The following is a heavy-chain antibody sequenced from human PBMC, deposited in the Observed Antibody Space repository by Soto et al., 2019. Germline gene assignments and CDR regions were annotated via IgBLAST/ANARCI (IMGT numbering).Heavy chain of an antibody. J-gene: IGHJ4*02. D-gene: IGHD5-12*01. CDR1: GFTFSSYS. CDR2: ISSSSSYI. CDR3: ARDSGYSGYGVFDY. V-gene: IGHV3-21*01. Sequence: SLRLSCAASGFTFSSYSMNWVRQAPGKGLEWVSSISSSSSYIYYADSVKGRFTISRDNAKNSLYLQMNSLRAEDTAVYYCARDSGYSGYGVFDYWGQGTLVTVSS.